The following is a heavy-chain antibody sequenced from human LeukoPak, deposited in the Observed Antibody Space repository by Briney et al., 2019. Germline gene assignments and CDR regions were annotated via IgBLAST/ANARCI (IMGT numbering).Heavy chain of an antibody. J-gene: IGHJ4*02. V-gene: IGHV4-39*07. D-gene: IGHD3-22*01. CDR1: GGSISSSSYY. CDR3: ARGNYYDSSGYPYFDY. Sequence: SETLSLTCTVSGGSISSSSYYWGWIRQPPGKGLEWIGSIYYSGSTYYNPSLKSRVTISVDTSKNQFSLKLSSVTAADTAVYYCARGNYYDSSGYPYFDYWGQGTLVTVSS. CDR2: IYYSGST.